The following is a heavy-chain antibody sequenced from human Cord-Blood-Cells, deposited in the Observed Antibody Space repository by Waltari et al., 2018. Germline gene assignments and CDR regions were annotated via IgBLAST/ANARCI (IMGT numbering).Heavy chain of an antibody. V-gene: IGHV3-73*02. CDR1: GFTFSGSA. Sequence: EVQLVESGGGLVQPGGSLKLSCAASGFTFSGSAMHWVRQASGKGMAWVGRIRSKANSYATAYAASVKGRFTISRDDSKNTAYLQMNSLKTEDTAVYYCTRPHSSGFDYWGQGTLVTVSS. J-gene: IGHJ4*02. CDR2: IRSKANSYAT. D-gene: IGHD6-19*01. CDR3: TRPHSSGFDY.